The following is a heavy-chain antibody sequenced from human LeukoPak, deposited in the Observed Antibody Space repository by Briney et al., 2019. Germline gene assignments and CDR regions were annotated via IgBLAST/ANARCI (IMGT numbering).Heavy chain of an antibody. D-gene: IGHD3-3*01. Sequence: GGSLRLSCVGSSIRFADHWMLWVRQVPGKPPAWVARSDRDGVVREYADSVKGRFTIPRDNARNTIHLEMNRLKVEDTAIYYCVASRWSGALDFWGQGSLVTVSS. CDR3: VASRWSGALDF. CDR1: SIRFADHW. CDR2: SDRDGVVR. V-gene: IGHV3-74*01. J-gene: IGHJ4*02.